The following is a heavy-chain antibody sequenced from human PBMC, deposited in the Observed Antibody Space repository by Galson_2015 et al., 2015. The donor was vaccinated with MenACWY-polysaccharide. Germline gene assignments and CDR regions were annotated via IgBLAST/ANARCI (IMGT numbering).Heavy chain of an antibody. V-gene: IGHV4-59*01. Sequence: SETLSLTCTVSGGSISSSYWNWIRQPPGKGLEWVGHINYSGSTNHNPSLKSRVTMSVDTSKNQFSLNLTSVTDADTAVYYCARAIAVAGQRRDFDLWGRGTLVTVSS. D-gene: IGHD6-19*01. J-gene: IGHJ2*01. CDR2: INYSGST. CDR1: GGSISSSY. CDR3: ARAIAVAGQRRDFDL.